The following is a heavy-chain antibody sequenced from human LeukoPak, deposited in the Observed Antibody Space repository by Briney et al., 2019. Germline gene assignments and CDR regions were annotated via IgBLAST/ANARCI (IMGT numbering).Heavy chain of an antibody. J-gene: IGHJ6*02. CDR3: ASDDYSNNYGMDV. D-gene: IGHD4-11*01. V-gene: IGHV1-46*01. Sequence: ASVKVSCKASGYTFTSYYMRWVRQAPGQGLEWMGIINPSGGNTSYAQKFQGRVTMTRDTSTSTVYMELSSLRSEDTAVYYCASDDYSNNYGMDVWGQGTTVTVSS. CDR1: GYTFTSYY. CDR2: INPSGGNT.